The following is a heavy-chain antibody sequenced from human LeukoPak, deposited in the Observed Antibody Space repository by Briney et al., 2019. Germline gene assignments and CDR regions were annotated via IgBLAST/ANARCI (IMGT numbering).Heavy chain of an antibody. Sequence: SETLSLTCTVSGGSISSYYWGWIRQPPGKGLEWIGSIYYSGSTYYNPSLKSRVTISVDTSKNQFSLKLSSVTAADTAVYYCARLSPYYYYMDVWGKGTTVTISS. CDR1: GGSISSYY. CDR2: IYYSGST. J-gene: IGHJ6*03. CDR3: ARLSPYYYYMDV. V-gene: IGHV4-39*07.